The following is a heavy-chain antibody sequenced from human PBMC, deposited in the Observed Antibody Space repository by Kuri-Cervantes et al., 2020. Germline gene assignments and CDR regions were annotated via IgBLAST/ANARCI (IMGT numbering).Heavy chain of an antibody. D-gene: IGHD6-19*01. Sequence: SVKVSCKASGYTFTSYDINWVRQAPGQGLEWVGGIIPIFGTANYAQKFQGRVTITADESTSTAYMELSNLRSEDTAVYYCARARYSSGWMNWGQGTLVTVSS. CDR2: IIPIFGTA. CDR3: ARARYSSGWMN. V-gene: IGHV1-69*13. J-gene: IGHJ4*02. CDR1: GYTFTSYD.